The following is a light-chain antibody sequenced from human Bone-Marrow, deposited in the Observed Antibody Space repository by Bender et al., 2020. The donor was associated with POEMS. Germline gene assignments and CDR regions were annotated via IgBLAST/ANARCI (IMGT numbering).Light chain of an antibody. V-gene: IGLV3-25*03. CDR2: KDS. CDR1: ALAKQY. CDR3: QSLDSSGTYV. J-gene: IGLJ1*01. Sequence: SYELTQPPSESVSPGQTARITCSGDALAKQYAFWYQHKPGQAPVLVIFKDSERPSGIPERFSGSSAGTTVTLTISGVRAEDEADYYCQSLDSSGTYVFGTGTKVTVL.